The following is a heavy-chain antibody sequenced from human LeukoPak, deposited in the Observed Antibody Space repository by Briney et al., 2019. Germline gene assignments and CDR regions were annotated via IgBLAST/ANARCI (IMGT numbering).Heavy chain of an antibody. V-gene: IGHV3-23*01. J-gene: IGHJ5*02. D-gene: IGHD2-2*01. CDR1: GFTFSSYA. CDR3: ARDLVSSTSWFDP. Sequence: PGGSLRLSCAASGFTFSSYAMSWVRQAPGKGLEWVSAISGSGGSTYYADSVKGWFTISRDNSKNTLYLQMNSLRAEDTAVYYCARDLVSSTSWFDPWGQGTLVTVSS. CDR2: ISGSGGST.